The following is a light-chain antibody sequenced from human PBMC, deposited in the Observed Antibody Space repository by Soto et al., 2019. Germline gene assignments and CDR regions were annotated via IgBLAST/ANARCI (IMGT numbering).Light chain of an antibody. Sequence: EIVMTQSPATLSVSPGERATLSCRASQSVSSNLAWSQQKPGQAPRLLLYGASTRVTGIPARFSGSRSGTEFTLTISSLESEDFAVYYCQQYNNWPFTFGQGTKLEIK. J-gene: IGKJ2*01. CDR1: QSVSSN. V-gene: IGKV3-15*01. CDR2: GAS. CDR3: QQYNNWPFT.